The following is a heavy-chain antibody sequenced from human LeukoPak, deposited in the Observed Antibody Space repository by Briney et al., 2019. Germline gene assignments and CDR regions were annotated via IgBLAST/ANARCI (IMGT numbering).Heavy chain of an antibody. CDR1: GFTFSSYA. J-gene: IGHJ4*02. CDR3: ARGHSNYYDSSNPLY. V-gene: IGHV3-30*04. D-gene: IGHD3-22*01. CDR2: ISYDGSNK. Sequence: GGSLRLSCAASGFTFSSYAMHWVRQAPGKGLEWVAVISYDGSNKYYADSVKGRFTISRDNSKNTLYLQMNSLRAEDTAVYYCARGHSNYYDSSNPLYWGQGTLVTVSS.